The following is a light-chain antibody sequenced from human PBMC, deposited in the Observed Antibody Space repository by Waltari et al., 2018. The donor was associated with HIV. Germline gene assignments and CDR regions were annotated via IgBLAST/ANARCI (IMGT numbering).Light chain of an antibody. CDR3: QSYDSNDPWV. V-gene: IGLV6-57*04. Sequence: NFKLTQPLSVSESPGQPVTISCPRSSGTILRNSVQWYQQRPGSAPTTVIYEDNKRPSGVPDRFSGSIDSSSNSAPLTISGLKTEDEADYYCQSYDSNDPWVFGGGTKLTVL. CDR1: SGTILRNS. CDR2: EDN. J-gene: IGLJ3*02.